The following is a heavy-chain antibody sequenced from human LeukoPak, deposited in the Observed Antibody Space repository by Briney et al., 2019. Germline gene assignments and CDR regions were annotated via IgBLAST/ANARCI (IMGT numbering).Heavy chain of an antibody. CDR3: ARADRRWDNHFDY. V-gene: IGHV1-2*04. CDR2: INPNSGGT. D-gene: IGHD1-14*01. Sequence: ASVKVSCKASGYTFTSYDINWVRQAPGQGLEWMGWINPNSGGTNYAQKFQGWVTMTRDTSISTAYMELSRLRSDDTAVYYCARADRRWDNHFDYWGQGTLVTVSS. CDR1: GYTFTSYD. J-gene: IGHJ4*02.